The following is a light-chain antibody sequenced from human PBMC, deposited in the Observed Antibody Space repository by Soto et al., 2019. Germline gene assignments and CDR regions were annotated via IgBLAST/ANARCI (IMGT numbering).Light chain of an antibody. CDR1: HSVNSY. Sequence: ENVMTQCPGTLSFSPRERATLSCRASHSVNSYLAWYQQKPGQAPRLLLYGASSRATGIPDRFSGSGSGTAFTLTISRLEPEDFAVYSCQQYNNWARGTFGQGTNVDIK. V-gene: IGKV3D-15*01. CDR3: QQYNNWARGT. CDR2: GAS. J-gene: IGKJ1*01.